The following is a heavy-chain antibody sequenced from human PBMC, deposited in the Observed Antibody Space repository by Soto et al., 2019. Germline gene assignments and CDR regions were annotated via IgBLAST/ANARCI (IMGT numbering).Heavy chain of an antibody. CDR2: ISWNSGSI. J-gene: IGHJ4*02. D-gene: IGHD6-19*01. V-gene: IGHV3-9*01. Sequence: SLRLSCAASGFTFDDYAMHWVRQAPGKGLEWVSGISWNSGSIGYADSVKGRFTISRDNAKNSLYLQMNSLRAEDTALYYCAKDYGKYSSGWYFDYWGQGTLVTVSS. CDR3: AKDYGKYSSGWYFDY. CDR1: GFTFDDYA.